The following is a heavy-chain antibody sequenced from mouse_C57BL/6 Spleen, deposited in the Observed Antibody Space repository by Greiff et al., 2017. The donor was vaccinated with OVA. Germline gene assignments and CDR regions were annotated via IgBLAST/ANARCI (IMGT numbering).Heavy chain of an antibody. V-gene: IGHV1-74*01. D-gene: IGHD2-1*01. J-gene: IGHJ2*01. Sequence: QVQLQQPGADLVKPGASVKVSCTASGYTFTSYWMHWVQQRPGQGLEWLGRIHPSDSATNYNQKFTGQATWTVDKSSSTVYMQLSSLTSEDSTVNYCAIAGRGYLLEDYWGQGTTLTVSS. CDR2: IHPSDSAT. CDR1: GYTFTSYW. CDR3: AIAGRGYLLEDY.